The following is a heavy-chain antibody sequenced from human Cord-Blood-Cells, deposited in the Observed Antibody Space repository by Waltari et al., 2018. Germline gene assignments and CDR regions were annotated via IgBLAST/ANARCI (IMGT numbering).Heavy chain of an antibody. CDR2: IYYSGST. D-gene: IGHD2-2*01. V-gene: IGHV4-59*01. Sequence: QVQLQESGPGLVKPSETLSLTCTVSGGSISSYHWTWLRQPPGTGLEWIGYIYYSGSTNYNPSLKSRVTISVDTSKNQFSLKLSSVTAADTAVYYCASGSYCSSTSCYYYYYYYMDVWGKGTTVTVSS. CDR3: ASGSYCSSTSCYYYYYYYMDV. J-gene: IGHJ6*03. CDR1: GGSISSYH.